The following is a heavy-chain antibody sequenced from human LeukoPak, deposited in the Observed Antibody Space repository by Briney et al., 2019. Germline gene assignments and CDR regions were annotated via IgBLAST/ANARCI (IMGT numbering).Heavy chain of an antibody. J-gene: IGHJ4*02. CDR2: INPNSGGT. CDR1: GYTFTGYY. D-gene: IGHD6-13*01. CDR3: ARDSSSSWIDY. V-gene: IGHV1-2*06. Sequence: ASVKVSCKASGYTFTGYYMHWVRQAPGQGLEWMGRINPNSGGTNYAQKFQGRVTVTRDTSISTAYMELSRLRSDDTAVYYCARDSSSSWIDYWGQGTLVTVSS.